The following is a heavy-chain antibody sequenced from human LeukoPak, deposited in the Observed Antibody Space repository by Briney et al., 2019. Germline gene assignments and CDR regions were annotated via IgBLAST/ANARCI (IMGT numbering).Heavy chain of an antibody. CDR1: GFTSSSYS. V-gene: IGHV3-48*01. CDR2: ISSSSSTI. Sequence: GGSLRLSCAASGFTSSSYSMNWVRQAPGKGLEWVSYISSSSSTIYYADSVKGRFTISRDNAKNSLYLQMNSLRAEDTAVYYCARAGITFGGVIDHYFFDYWGQGTLVTVSS. J-gene: IGHJ4*02. D-gene: IGHD3-16*02. CDR3: ARAGITFGGVIDHYFFDY.